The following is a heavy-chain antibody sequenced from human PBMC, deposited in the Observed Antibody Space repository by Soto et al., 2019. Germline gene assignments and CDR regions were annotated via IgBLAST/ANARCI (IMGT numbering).Heavy chain of an antibody. CDR2: ISAYNGYT. Sequence: QAQLVQSGPEVKKPGASVKVSCKASGYVFSSYGISWVRQAPGQGPEWMGWISAYNGYTNYAQKLQGRVTMTTDTSTSTAYMELRSLRSDDTAVYYCAIDLSLYTWLDTWGQGTLVTVSS. J-gene: IGHJ5*02. V-gene: IGHV1-18*01. D-gene: IGHD2-2*02. CDR1: GYVFSSYG. CDR3: AIDLSLYTWLDT.